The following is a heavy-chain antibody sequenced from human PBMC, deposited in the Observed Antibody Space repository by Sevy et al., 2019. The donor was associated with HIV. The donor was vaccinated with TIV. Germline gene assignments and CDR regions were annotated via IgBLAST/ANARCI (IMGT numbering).Heavy chain of an antibody. Sequence: GGSLRLSCEASGFTFSPYWMTWVRQAPGKGLEWVANIRPDGSDKYYVDSVKGRFTISRDNAKNSLYLQMNSLRADDTARYNGARGVGLDRWGQGALVTVSS. J-gene: IGHJ5*02. CDR2: IRPDGSDK. CDR3: ARGVGLDR. CDR1: GFTFSPYW. D-gene: IGHD1-26*01. V-gene: IGHV3-7*01.